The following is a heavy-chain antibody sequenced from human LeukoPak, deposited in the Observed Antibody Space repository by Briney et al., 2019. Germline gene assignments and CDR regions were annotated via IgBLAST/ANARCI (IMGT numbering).Heavy chain of an antibody. D-gene: IGHD5-12*01. Sequence: GGSLRLSCAASAFTFSNHGMYWVRQAPGKGLEWVAIIWYDGSKKYYGDSVKGRFTVSRDNSKNTLYLQMNSLRAEDTAVYYCAMYSGSDWELNYWGQGTLVTVSS. CDR1: AFTFSNHG. V-gene: IGHV3-33*01. CDR3: AMYSGSDWELNY. J-gene: IGHJ4*02. CDR2: IWYDGSKK.